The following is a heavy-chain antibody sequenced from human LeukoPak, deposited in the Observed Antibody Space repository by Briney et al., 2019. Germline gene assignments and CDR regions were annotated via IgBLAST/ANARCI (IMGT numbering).Heavy chain of an antibody. D-gene: IGHD6-19*01. V-gene: IGHV3-33*01. Sequence: PGGSLRLSCAASGFTFSSYGMHWVRQAPGKGLEWVAVIWYDGSNKYYADSVKGRFTISRDNSKNTLYLQMNSLRAEDTAVYFCATYISGWPEYFQHWGQGTLVTVSS. J-gene: IGHJ1*01. CDR3: ATYISGWPEYFQH. CDR1: GFTFSSYG. CDR2: IWYDGSNK.